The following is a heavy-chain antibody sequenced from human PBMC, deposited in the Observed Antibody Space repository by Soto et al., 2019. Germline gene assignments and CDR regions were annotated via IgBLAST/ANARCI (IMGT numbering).Heavy chain of an antibody. CDR3: ARGGYCSGGSCYHDNNWFDS. CDR1: GYTFTVYY. Sequence: GASVKVSCKASGYTFTVYYMHWVRQAPGQGLEWMGWINPNSGGTNYAQKLQGWVTMTRDASISTAYMELSRLRSDHTAADDCARGGYCSGGSCYHDNNWFDSWGQGTRVTVSS. V-gene: IGHV1-2*04. J-gene: IGHJ5*01. CDR2: INPNSGGT. D-gene: IGHD2-15*01.